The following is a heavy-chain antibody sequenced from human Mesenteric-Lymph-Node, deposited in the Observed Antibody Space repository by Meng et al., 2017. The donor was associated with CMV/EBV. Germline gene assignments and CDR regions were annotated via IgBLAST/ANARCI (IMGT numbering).Heavy chain of an antibody. J-gene: IGHJ4*02. Sequence: ASVKVSCKASGYTFSTYGISWVRQAPGQGLEWMGWISAYNGDTKYAQKFQGRVTLTTDTSTTTAYMELRSLRSDDTAIYYCAREVMGNWGMDYWGQGTLVTVSS. V-gene: IGHV1-18*01. CDR2: ISAYNGDT. CDR1: GYTFSTYG. D-gene: IGHD2-8*01. CDR3: AREVMGNWGMDY.